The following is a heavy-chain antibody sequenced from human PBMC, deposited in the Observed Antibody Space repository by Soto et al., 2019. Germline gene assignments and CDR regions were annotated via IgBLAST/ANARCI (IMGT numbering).Heavy chain of an antibody. CDR1: GGSISSYY. CDR3: ASRYSRNFDY. D-gene: IGHD6-13*01. J-gene: IGHJ4*02. V-gene: IGHV4-59*01. Sequence: QVQLQESGPGLVKPSETLSLTCTVSGGSISSYYWSWIRQPPGKGLEWIGYIYYSGSTNYNPSLKSRVTISVDTSKNQFSLKLSSVTAADTAVYYCASRYSRNFDYWGQGTLVTVSS. CDR2: IYYSGST.